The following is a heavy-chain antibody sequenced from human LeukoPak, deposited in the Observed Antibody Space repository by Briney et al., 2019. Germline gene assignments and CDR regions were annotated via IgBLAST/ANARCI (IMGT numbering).Heavy chain of an antibody. J-gene: IGHJ4*02. CDR3: AKVVGYSSGYYYPFDY. CDR2: ISGSGGST. V-gene: IGHV3-23*01. CDR1: GFTFSSYA. Sequence: GGSLRLSCAASGFTFSSYAMSWVRQAPGKGLEWVSAISGSGGSTYYADSVKGRFTISRDNSKNTLYLQMNSPRAEDTAVYYCAKVVGYSSGYYYPFDYWGQGTLVTVSS. D-gene: IGHD3-22*01.